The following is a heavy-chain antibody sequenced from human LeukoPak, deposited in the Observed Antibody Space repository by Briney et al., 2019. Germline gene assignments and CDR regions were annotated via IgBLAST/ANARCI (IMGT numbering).Heavy chain of an antibody. V-gene: IGHV3-30*18. D-gene: IGHD3-10*01. CDR2: ISYDRSNK. CDR3: AKGLAYYGSTSGMDV. J-gene: IGHJ6*02. CDR1: GFTFSSYG. Sequence: GRSLRLSCAASGFTFSSYGMHWVRQAPGKGLEWVAVISYDRSNKYYADSVKGRFTISRDNSKNTLYLQMNSLRAEDTAVYYCAKGLAYYGSTSGMDVWGQGTTVTVSS.